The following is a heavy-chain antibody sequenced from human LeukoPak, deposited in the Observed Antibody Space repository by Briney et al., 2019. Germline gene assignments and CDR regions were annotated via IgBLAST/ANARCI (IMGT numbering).Heavy chain of an antibody. CDR3: ARGPYCSGGSCYSGHFGLFDD. Sequence: PGGSLRLSCAASGFTFNSYEMNWVRQAPGKGREWLSYISKSGSNIYYADYVKGRFPISRDNGTISLYLQMNSLRAEDTAVYYCARGPYCSGGSCYSGHFGLFDDWGRGTLVTVSS. D-gene: IGHD2-15*01. CDR1: GFTFNSYE. V-gene: IGHV3-48*03. CDR2: ISKSGSNI. J-gene: IGHJ4*02.